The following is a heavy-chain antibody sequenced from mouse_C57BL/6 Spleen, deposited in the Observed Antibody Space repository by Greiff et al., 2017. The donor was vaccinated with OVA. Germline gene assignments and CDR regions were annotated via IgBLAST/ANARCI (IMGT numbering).Heavy chain of an antibody. J-gene: IGHJ4*01. CDR1: GYTFTDYE. V-gene: IGHV1-15*01. CDR2: IDPETGGT. D-gene: IGHD1-2*01. Sequence: QVQLQQSGAELVKPGASVTLSCKASGYTFTDYEMHWVKQTPVHGLEWIGAIDPETGGTAYNQKFKGKAILTADKSSSTAYMELRSLTSEDSAVYYGTRGRKLLRLYYAIDYWGQGTSVTVSS. CDR3: TRGRKLLRLYYAIDY.